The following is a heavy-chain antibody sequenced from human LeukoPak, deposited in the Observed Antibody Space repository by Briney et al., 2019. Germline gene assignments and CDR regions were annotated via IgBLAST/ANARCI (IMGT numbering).Heavy chain of an antibody. CDR3: ARNRHSDADAFDI. CDR2: IYYSGST. J-gene: IGHJ3*02. CDR1: GGSISSHY. Sequence: SGTLSLTCTVSGGSISSHYWSWIRQPPGKGLEWIGHIYYSGSTKYNPSLRGRVTISADTSKNQLSLKLNSVTAADTAVYYCARNRHSDADAFDIWGQGTMVTVSS. D-gene: IGHD3-3*02. V-gene: IGHV4-59*08.